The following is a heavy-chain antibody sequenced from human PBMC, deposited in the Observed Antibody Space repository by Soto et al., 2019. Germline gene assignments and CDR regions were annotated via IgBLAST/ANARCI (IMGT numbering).Heavy chain of an antibody. Sequence: GGSLRLSCAASGFTFSSDWMHWVRQAPGKGLVYVSRINSDGSSTMYADSVKGRFTISRDNSKNTQYLQMSSLRADDTAVYYCARDVPHNWFDSWGQGTLVTVSS. J-gene: IGHJ5*01. D-gene: IGHD3-10*02. CDR3: ARDVPHNWFDS. V-gene: IGHV3-74*03. CDR2: INSDGSST. CDR1: GFTFSSDW.